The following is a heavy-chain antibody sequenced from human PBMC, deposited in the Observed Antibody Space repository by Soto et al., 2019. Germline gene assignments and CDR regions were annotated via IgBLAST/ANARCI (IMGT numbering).Heavy chain of an antibody. J-gene: IGHJ5*02. CDR3: ASAAVAGNWFDP. D-gene: IGHD6-19*01. V-gene: IGHV1-69*01. CDR2: IIPIFGTA. Sequence: QVQLVQSGAEVKKPGSSVKVSCKASGGTFSSYAISWVRQAPGQGLEWMGGIIPIFGTANYAQKFQGRVTITADESKSTGYMELSSLRSEDTDGYYCASAAVAGNWFDPWGQGTLVTVSS. CDR1: GGTFSSYA.